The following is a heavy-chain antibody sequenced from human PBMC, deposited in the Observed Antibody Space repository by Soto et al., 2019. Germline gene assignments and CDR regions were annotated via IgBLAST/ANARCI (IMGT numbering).Heavy chain of an antibody. J-gene: IGHJ5*02. CDR1: GFSLSSSGVG. CDR2: IYWDDDK. Sequence: QITLRESGPTLVKPTQTLTLTCTFSGFSLSSSGVGVGWIRQPPGKALEWLALIYWDDDKRYSPSLKRRLTITKDTSKNQVVLTMTNMDPVDTATYYCAHRYYDFWSGSPSINWFDPWGQGILVTVSS. CDR3: AHRYYDFWSGSPSINWFDP. D-gene: IGHD3-3*01. V-gene: IGHV2-5*02.